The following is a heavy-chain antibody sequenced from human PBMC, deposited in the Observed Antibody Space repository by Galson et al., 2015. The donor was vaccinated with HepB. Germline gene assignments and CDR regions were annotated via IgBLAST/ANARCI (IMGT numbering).Heavy chain of an antibody. D-gene: IGHD1-26*01. J-gene: IGHJ4*02. Sequence: SVKVSCKASGGTFSYYTINWVRQAPGQGLEWMGWISAYNGNTNYAQKLQGRVTMTTDTSTSTAYMELRSLRSDDTAVYYCARRSPLAESDFDYWGQGTLVTVSS. V-gene: IGHV1-18*01. CDR1: GGTFSYYT. CDR3: ARRSPLAESDFDY. CDR2: ISAYNGNT.